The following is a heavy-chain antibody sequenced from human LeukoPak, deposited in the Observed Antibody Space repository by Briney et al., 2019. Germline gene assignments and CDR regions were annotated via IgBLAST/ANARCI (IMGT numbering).Heavy chain of an antibody. CDR3: ARDHDYPDP. V-gene: IGHV4-61*02. J-gene: IGHJ5*02. CDR2: IYTSGST. D-gene: IGHD4-11*01. Sequence: KTSQTLSLTCTVSGGSISSGSYYWSWIRQPAGKGLEWIGRIYTSGSTNYNPSLKSRVTISVDTSKNQFSLKLSSVTAADTAVYCCARDHDYPDPWGQGTLVTVSS. CDR1: GGSISSGSYY.